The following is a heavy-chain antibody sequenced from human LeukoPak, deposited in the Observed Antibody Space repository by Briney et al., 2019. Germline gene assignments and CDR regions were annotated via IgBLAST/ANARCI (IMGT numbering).Heavy chain of an antibody. Sequence: PGGTLRLSCAASGFTFTNYGMSWVRQAPGKGLEWVSAITASGGTYYADSVKGRFTISRDNSKNTLYLQMNSLRAEDTAVYYCAKTPSSSIDYWGQGTLVTVSS. V-gene: IGHV3-23*01. CDR1: GFTFTNYG. CDR3: AKTPSSSIDY. D-gene: IGHD6-6*01. CDR2: ITASGGT. J-gene: IGHJ4*02.